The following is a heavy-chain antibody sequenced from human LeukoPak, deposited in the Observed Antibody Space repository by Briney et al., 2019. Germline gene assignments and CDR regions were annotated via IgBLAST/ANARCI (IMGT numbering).Heavy chain of an antibody. CDR1: GGSISSGGYS. CDR3: ARGTAVAGTEGEFDY. CDR2: IYYSGST. V-gene: IGHV4-61*08. J-gene: IGHJ4*02. D-gene: IGHD6-19*01. Sequence: SETLSLTCTVSGGSISSGGYSWSWIRQPPGKGLEWIGYIYYSGSTNYNPSLKSRVTISVDTSKNQFSLKLSSVTAADTAVYYCARGTAVAGTEGEFDYWGQGTLVTVSS.